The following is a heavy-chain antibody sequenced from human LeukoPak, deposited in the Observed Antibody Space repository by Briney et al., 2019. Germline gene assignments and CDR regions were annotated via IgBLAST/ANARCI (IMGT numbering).Heavy chain of an antibody. CDR3: ASSWGSAIDF. D-gene: IGHD3-16*01. CDR1: GFTFSTYA. Sequence: SGGSLRLSCAASGFTFSTYAMSWVRQAPGKGLEWVVGISGSGGTTYYADSVKGRFTISRDNSKNTLHLQLSSLRAEDTAVYYCASSWGSAIDFWGQGTLVTVSS. CDR2: ISGSGGTT. J-gene: IGHJ4*02. V-gene: IGHV3-23*01.